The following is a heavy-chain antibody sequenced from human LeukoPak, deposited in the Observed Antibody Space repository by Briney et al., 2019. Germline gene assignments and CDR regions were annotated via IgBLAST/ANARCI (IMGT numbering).Heavy chain of an antibody. D-gene: IGHD6-13*01. J-gene: IGHJ4*02. CDR1: GFTFSSYS. CDR2: ISSSSSYI. CDR3: AREPWIAAAGTGSGFDY. Sequence: GGSLRLSCAASGFTFSSYSMNWVRQAPGKRLEWVSSISSSSSYIYYADSVKGRFTISRDNAKNSLYLQMNSLRAEDTAVYYCAREPWIAAAGTGSGFDYWGQGTLVTVSS. V-gene: IGHV3-21*01.